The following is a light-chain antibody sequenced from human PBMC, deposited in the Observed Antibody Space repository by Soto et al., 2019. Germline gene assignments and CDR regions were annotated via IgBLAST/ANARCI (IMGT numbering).Light chain of an antibody. CDR3: QQRSNWPT. J-gene: IGKJ2*01. CDR1: QSVSSY. V-gene: IGKV3-11*01. Sequence: EIVLTQSPATLSLSPGERATLSCRASQSVSSYVAWYQQKPGQAPRLLIYDASNRATGIPARFSGSGSGTDFTLTISSLEPEDLAVYYCQQRSNWPTFGQGTKLEIK. CDR2: DAS.